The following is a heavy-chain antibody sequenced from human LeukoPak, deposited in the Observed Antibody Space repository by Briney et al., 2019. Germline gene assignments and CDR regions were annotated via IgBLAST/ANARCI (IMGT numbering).Heavy chain of an antibody. D-gene: IGHD5-18*01. CDR2: ISGSGGST. CDR3: AKAFRGYSYGLDAFDI. Sequence: GGSLRLSCAASGFTFSSYAMSWVRQAPGKGLEWVSAISGSGGSTYYADSVKGRFTISRDDSKKPLYLQMNSLRAEDTAVYYCAKAFRGYSYGLDAFDIWGQGTMVTVSS. V-gene: IGHV3-23*01. CDR1: GFTFSSYA. J-gene: IGHJ3*02.